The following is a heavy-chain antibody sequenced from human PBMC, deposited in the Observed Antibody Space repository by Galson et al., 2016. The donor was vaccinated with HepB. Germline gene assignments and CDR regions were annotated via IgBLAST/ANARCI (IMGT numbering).Heavy chain of an antibody. V-gene: IGHV3-23*05. D-gene: IGHD1-20*01. CDR1: GFTFGSYV. Sequence: SLRLSCAASGFTFGSYVMSWVRQAPGKGLDWVSTIIGTTPVTGPPTYYADSVKGRFTISGDNSKSTMSLQMNSLRAEDTAVYYCSKVNWHDRSHYWGQGALVTVSS. CDR2: IIGTTPVTGPPT. J-gene: IGHJ4*02. CDR3: SKVNWHDRSHY.